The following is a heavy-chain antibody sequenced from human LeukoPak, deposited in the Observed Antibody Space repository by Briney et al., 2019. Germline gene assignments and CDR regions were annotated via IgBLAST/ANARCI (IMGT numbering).Heavy chain of an antibody. J-gene: IGHJ6*03. CDR3: ARHRYYYRSGSYYGAPYYMDV. D-gene: IGHD3-10*01. V-gene: IGHV4-39*01. CDR1: GGSISSSSYY. Sequence: SETLSLTCTVSGGSISSSSYYWGWIRQPPGTGLEWIGSIYYSGSTYYNPSLKSRVTISVDTSKNQFSLKLSSVTAADTAVYYCARHRYYYRSGSYYGAPYYMDVWGKGTTVTISS. CDR2: IYYSGST.